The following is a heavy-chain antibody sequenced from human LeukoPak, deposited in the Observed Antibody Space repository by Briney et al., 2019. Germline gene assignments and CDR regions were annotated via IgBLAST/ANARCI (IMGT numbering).Heavy chain of an antibody. Sequence: GGSLRLSCAASGFTFSSHWMTWVRQAPGKGLEWVANIKQGGSQKYCVDSVKGRFTISRDDAKSTLFLQMNNPRAEDSALYYCARGPNFGNYVDFLDSWGQGTLVTVSS. CDR1: GFTFSSHW. J-gene: IGHJ4*02. CDR3: ARGPNFGNYVDFLDS. D-gene: IGHD4-17*01. V-gene: IGHV3-7*01. CDR2: IKQGGSQK.